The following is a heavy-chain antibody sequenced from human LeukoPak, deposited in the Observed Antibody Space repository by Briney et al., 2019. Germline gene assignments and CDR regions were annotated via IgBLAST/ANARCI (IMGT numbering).Heavy chain of an antibody. CDR1: GGSISSGDYY. Sequence: SQTLSLTCTVSGGSISSGDYYWSWIRQPPGKGLEWIGYIYYSGSTYYNPSLKSRVTISVDTSKNQFSLKLSSVTAADTAVYYCARTNQIDETAFDIWGQGTMVTVSS. CDR3: ARTNQIDETAFDI. V-gene: IGHV4-30-4*01. CDR2: IYYSGST. D-gene: IGHD1-14*01. J-gene: IGHJ3*02.